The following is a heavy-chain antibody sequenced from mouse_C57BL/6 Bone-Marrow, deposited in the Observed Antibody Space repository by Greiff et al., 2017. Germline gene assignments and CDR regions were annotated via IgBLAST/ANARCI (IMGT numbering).Heavy chain of an antibody. V-gene: IGHV1-63*01. CDR2: IYPGGGYT. CDR3: ARSGDGYYFSGYFDV. J-gene: IGHJ1*03. D-gene: IGHD2-3*01. CDR1: GYTFTNYW. Sequence: QVQLQQSGAELVRPGTSVKMSCKASGYTFTNYWIGWAKQRPGHGLEWIGDIYPGGGYTNYNEKFKGTATLTADKSSSTAYMQFSSLTSEDSAIYYCARSGDGYYFSGYFDVWGTGTTVTVYS.